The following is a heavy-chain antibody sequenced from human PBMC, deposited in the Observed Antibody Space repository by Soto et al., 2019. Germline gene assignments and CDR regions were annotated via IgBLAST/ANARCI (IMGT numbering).Heavy chain of an antibody. CDR3: AKGPGGYLNDHSFDY. CDR2: ISATGDYT. J-gene: IGHJ4*02. D-gene: IGHD3-16*02. Sequence: GSLRLSCAASGFTFSSFAMNWVRQAPGKGLDWVSSISATGDYTYYADAVKGRFTISRDTSKNTLYLQMNSLRAEDTAIYYCAKGPGGYLNDHSFDYWGQGTLVTVSS. V-gene: IGHV3-23*01. CDR1: GFTFSSFA.